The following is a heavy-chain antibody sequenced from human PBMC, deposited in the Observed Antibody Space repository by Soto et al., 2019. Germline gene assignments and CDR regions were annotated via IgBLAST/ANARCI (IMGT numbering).Heavy chain of an antibody. D-gene: IGHD1-7*01. CDR3: AKGTGTTHPYNFDY. Sequence: GGSLRLSCAASGLTFSSYAMSWVRQAPGKGLEWVSAISGSGDSTYSADSVRGRFTISRDNSKNTLYLQMNSLRAEDTAVYYCAKGTGTTHPYNFDYWGQGTLVTVSS. J-gene: IGHJ4*02. CDR2: ISGSGDST. CDR1: GLTFSSYA. V-gene: IGHV3-23*01.